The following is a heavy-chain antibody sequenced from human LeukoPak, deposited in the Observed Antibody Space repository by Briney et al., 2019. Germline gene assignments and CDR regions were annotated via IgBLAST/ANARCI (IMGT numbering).Heavy chain of an antibody. V-gene: IGHV3-30*18. CDR3: AKKGADAYCGGGSCFDY. Sequence: GRSLRLSCAASGFPFSLYGMQWVRQAPGKGLEWVAYLSHQGTAENYADSVKGRFTISRDNSKNTLYLQVSSLRAEDTALYYCAKKGADAYCGGGSCFDYWGQGTLVTVSS. J-gene: IGHJ4*02. CDR1: GFPFSLYG. D-gene: IGHD2-21*01. CDR2: LSHQGTAE.